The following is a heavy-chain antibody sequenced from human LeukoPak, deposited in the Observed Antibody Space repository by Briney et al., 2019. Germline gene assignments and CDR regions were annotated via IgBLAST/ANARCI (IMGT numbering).Heavy chain of an antibody. D-gene: IGHD6-13*01. J-gene: IGHJ6*02. CDR2: IYYGGST. CDR1: GGSISSYY. V-gene: IGHV4-59*01. CDR3: ARGRIAGAGYYYYGMDV. Sequence: SETLSLTCTVSGGSISSYYWRWLRQPPGKGLEWIGYIYYGGSTNYNPSLKSRVTISVDTSKNQFSLKLSSVTAADTAVYYCARGRIAGAGYYYYGMDVWGQGTTVTVSS.